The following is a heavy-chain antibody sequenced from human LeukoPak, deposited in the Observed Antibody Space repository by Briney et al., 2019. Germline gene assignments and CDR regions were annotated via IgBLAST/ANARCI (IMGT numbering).Heavy chain of an antibody. CDR2: VYYSGNT. CDR1: GGSISSSNYY. CDR3: ARDPFALPTTDFWFDP. D-gene: IGHD1-14*01. J-gene: IGHJ5*02. Sequence: PSETLSLTCTVSGGSISSSNYYWGWIRQPPGKGLECIGSVYYSGNTYYNPSLKSRVTISVDTSKNQFSLKLSSVTAADTAVYYCARDPFALPTTDFWFDPWGQGTLVTVSS. V-gene: IGHV4-39*07.